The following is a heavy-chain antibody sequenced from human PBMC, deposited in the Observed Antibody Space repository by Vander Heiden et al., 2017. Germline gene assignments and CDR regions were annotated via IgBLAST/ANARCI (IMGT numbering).Heavy chain of an antibody. CDR2: IIPIFGTA. CDR1: GGTFSSYA. Sequence: QVQLVQSGAEVKKPGSSVKVSCKASGGTFSSYAISWVRQGPGQGLEWMGGIIPIFGTANDEQKFQGRGTITADESTSTAYMELSSLRSEDTAGYYCARGSYYDILTGYYRVEYFQHWGQGTLVTVSS. CDR3: ARGSYYDILTGYYRVEYFQH. D-gene: IGHD3-9*01. J-gene: IGHJ1*01. V-gene: IGHV1-69*01.